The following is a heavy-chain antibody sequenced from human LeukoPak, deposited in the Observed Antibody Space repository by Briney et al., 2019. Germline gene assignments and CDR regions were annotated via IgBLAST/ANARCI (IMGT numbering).Heavy chain of an antibody. CDR1: GFTFNTYG. D-gene: IGHD5-24*01. J-gene: IGHJ4*02. CDR3: AKDLPDGYNPGLEY. CDR2: ISGSDGST. V-gene: IGHV3-23*01. Sequence: GGSLRLSCAVSGFTFNTYGMTWVRQAPGKGLEWVSGISGSDGSTYYADSVKGRFTISRDNSKNTLYLQMNSLRAEDTAVYYCAKDLPDGYNPGLEYWGQGTLVTVSS.